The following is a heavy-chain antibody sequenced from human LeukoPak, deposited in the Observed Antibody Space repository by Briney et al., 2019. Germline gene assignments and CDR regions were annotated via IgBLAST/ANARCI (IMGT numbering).Heavy chain of an antibody. CDR1: GFTFSSYT. D-gene: IGHD7-27*01. CDR3: AKDGGLWVSAHWGDS. CDR2: ITTSDGNT. J-gene: IGHJ4*02. V-gene: IGHV3-23*01. Sequence: GGSLRLSCAASGFTFSSYTMSWVRLAPGKGLEWVSTITTSDGNTYYADSVKGRFTVSRDNSKNTLFLQLHRLRAEDTAVYYCAKDGGLWVSAHWGDSWGRGTLVTVSS.